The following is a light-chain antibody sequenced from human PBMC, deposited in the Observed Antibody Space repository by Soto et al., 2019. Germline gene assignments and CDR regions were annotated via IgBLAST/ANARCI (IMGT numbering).Light chain of an antibody. Sequence: QSALTQPASVSGSPGQSITISCTGTSSDVGAYNYVSWHQQHPGKAPKLMIYEVSNRPSGVSNRFSGSKSGNTASLTISGLQAEDEADYYCSSFTSINTWVFGGGTKLTVL. CDR1: SSDVGAYNY. J-gene: IGLJ3*02. CDR2: EVS. V-gene: IGLV2-14*01. CDR3: SSFTSINTWV.